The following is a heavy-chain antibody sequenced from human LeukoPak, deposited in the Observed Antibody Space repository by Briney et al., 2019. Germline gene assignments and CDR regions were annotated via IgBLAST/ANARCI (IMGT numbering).Heavy chain of an antibody. Sequence: SGGSLRPSCAASGFTVSSNYMSWVRQAPGKGLEWVSVIYSGGSTYYADSVKGRFTISRDNSKNTLYLQMNSLRAEDTAVYYCARDPGTMSPDYWGQGTLVTVSS. V-gene: IGHV3-66*01. CDR3: ARDPGTMSPDY. CDR1: GFTVSSNY. CDR2: IYSGGST. D-gene: IGHD3-3*01. J-gene: IGHJ4*02.